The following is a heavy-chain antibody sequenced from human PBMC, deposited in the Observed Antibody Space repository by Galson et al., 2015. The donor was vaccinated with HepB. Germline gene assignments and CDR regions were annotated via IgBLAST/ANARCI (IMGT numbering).Heavy chain of an antibody. CDR3: ARLIYDSSVGVFYYFDY. V-gene: IGHV5-10-1*01. J-gene: IGHJ4*02. D-gene: IGHD3-22*01. Sequence: QSGAEVKKPGESLRISCKGSGYSFTSYWISWVRQMPGKGLEWMGRIDPSDSYTNYSPSFQGHVTISADKSISTAYLQWSSLKASDTAMYYCARLIYDSSVGVFYYFDYWGQGTLVTVSS. CDR1: GYSFTSYW. CDR2: IDPSDSYT.